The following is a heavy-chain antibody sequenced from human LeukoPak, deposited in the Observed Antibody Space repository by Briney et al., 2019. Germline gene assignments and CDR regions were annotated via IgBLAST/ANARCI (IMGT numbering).Heavy chain of an antibody. CDR1: GFTFSSYA. CDR2: ISYDGSNK. J-gene: IGHJ3*02. CDR3: ARDKKIGAFDI. V-gene: IGHV3-30*04. Sequence: GRSLRLSCAASGFTFSSYAMHWVRQAPGKGLEWVAAISYDGSNKYSADSVKGRFTISRDNSKNTLYLQMNSLRAEDTAVYYCARDKKIGAFDIWGQGTMVTVSS. D-gene: IGHD3-10*01.